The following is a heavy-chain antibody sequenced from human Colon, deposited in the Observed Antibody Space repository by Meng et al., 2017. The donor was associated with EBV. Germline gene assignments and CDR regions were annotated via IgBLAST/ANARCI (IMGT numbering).Heavy chain of an antibody. V-gene: IGHV4-34*01. J-gene: IGHJ4*02. CDR1: GGSFRGYY. CDR3: ARRLAPLDY. D-gene: IGHD2-21*01. CDR2: INYSGNT. Sequence: QVQLQQWGAGLLKPSETLSLSCAVYGGSFRGYYWTWIRQPPGKGLEWVAEINYSGNTNYSPSLKSRVTISIDTSKNQFSLKLSSVTAADTAIYYCARRLAPLDYWGQGTLVTVAS.